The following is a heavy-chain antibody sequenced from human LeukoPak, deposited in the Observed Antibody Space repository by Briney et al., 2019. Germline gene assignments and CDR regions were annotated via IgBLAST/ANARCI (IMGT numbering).Heavy chain of an antibody. V-gene: IGHV3-20*04. Sequence: PGGSLRLSCAASGFTFDNYGMSWVRQAPGKGLEWVSGINWNGGSTGYADSAKGRFTISRDNVKNSLDLQMNSLRAEDTALYYCARGQGSAAVAGDSDYWGQGTLVIVSA. CDR3: ARGQGSAAVAGDSDY. CDR1: GFTFDNYG. CDR2: INWNGGST. D-gene: IGHD6-19*01. J-gene: IGHJ4*02.